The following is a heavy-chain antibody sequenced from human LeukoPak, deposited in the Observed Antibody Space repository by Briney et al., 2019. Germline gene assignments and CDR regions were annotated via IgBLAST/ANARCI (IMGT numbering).Heavy chain of an antibody. Sequence: ASVKVSCTASGYTFTSYYMHWVRQAPGQGLEWMGIINPSGGSTSYAQKFQGRVTMTRDTSTSTVYMELSSLRSEDTAVYYCARDGTYYYDSSGPPYYYGMDVWGQGTTVTVSS. V-gene: IGHV1-46*01. J-gene: IGHJ6*02. CDR1: GYTFTSYY. CDR3: ARDGTYYYDSSGPPYYYGMDV. D-gene: IGHD3-22*01. CDR2: INPSGGST.